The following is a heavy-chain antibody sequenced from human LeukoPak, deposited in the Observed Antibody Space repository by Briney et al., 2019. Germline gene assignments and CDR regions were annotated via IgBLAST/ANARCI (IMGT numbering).Heavy chain of an antibody. D-gene: IGHD3-3*01. CDR1: GYSFTSFW. CDR3: ARSYDFSPHGPQYFEY. Sequence: GESLKISWKGSGYSFTSFWIGWVRQMPGKGLEWMGIIYPGDSDTRYSPSFQGQVTFSADKSISTAYLQWSSLQVSDTAMYYCARSYDFSPHGPQYFEYWGQGVLVIVSS. J-gene: IGHJ4*02. V-gene: IGHV5-51*01. CDR2: IYPGDSDT.